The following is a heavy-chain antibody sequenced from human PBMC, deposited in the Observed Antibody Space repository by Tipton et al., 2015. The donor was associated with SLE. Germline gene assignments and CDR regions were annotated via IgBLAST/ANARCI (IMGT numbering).Heavy chain of an antibody. Sequence: TLSLTCAVYGGSFSGYYWSWIRQPPGKGLEWIGEINHSGSTNYNPYLKSRVTVSVDTSKNQFSLKLSSVTAADTAVYYCARWGMGSSWGYWGQGTLVTVSS. CDR2: INHSGST. D-gene: IGHD6-13*01. CDR3: ARWGMGSSWGY. V-gene: IGHV4-34*01. J-gene: IGHJ4*02. CDR1: GGSFSGYY.